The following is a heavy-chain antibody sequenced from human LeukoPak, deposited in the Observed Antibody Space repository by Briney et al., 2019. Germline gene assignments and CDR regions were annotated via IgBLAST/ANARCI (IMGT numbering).Heavy chain of an antibody. CDR2: ISGSGGST. D-gene: IGHD3-3*01. CDR3: ASPLNYDFWSGPFDI. Sequence: GGSLRLSCAASGFTFSSYAMSWVRQAPGKGLEWVSAISGSGGSTYYADSVKGRFTISRDNAKNSLYLQMNSLRAEDTAVYYCASPLNYDFWSGPFDIWGQGTMVTVSS. V-gene: IGHV3-23*01. J-gene: IGHJ3*02. CDR1: GFTFSSYA.